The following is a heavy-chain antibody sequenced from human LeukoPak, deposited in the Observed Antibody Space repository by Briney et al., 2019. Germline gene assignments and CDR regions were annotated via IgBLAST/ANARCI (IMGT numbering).Heavy chain of an antibody. CDR1: GYTLTELS. D-gene: IGHD6-19*01. CDR3: ATPSYSSGWRYYYYGMDV. Sequence: ASVKVSCKVSGYTLTELSIHWVRQAPGKGLEWMGGFDPEDGETIYAQKFQGRVTMTEDTSTDTAYMELSSLRSEDTAVYYCATPSYSSGWRYYYYGMDVWGQGTTVTVSS. J-gene: IGHJ6*02. V-gene: IGHV1-24*01. CDR2: FDPEDGET.